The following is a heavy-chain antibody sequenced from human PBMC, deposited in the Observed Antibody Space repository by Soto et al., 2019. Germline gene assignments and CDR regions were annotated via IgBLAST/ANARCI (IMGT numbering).Heavy chain of an antibody. J-gene: IGHJ4*02. CDR3: ARIKRGIAAAGTLFDY. V-gene: IGHV3-74*01. D-gene: IGHD6-13*01. CDR1: GFTFSYYW. Sequence: GGSLRLSCAASGFTFSYYWMHWVRQAPGQGLVWVSRIHSDGSSTTYADSVKGRFTISRDNAKNTLYLQMNSLRAEDTAGYYCARIKRGIAAAGTLFDYWGQGT. CDR2: IHSDGSST.